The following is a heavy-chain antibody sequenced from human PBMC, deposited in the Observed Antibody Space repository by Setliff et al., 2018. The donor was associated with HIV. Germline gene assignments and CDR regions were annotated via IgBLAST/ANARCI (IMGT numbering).Heavy chain of an antibody. V-gene: IGHV2-70*04. D-gene: IGHD3-10*01. CDR3: ARGPYGPPDAFDI. CDR1: GFSLRTSGMR. J-gene: IGHJ3*02. Sequence: SGPTLVNPTQPLTLTCTFSGFSLRTSGMRVTWIRQPPGKALEWLARIDWDDDKFYSTSLKTRLTISKDTPKNQVVLTMTNMDPVDTATYYCARGPYGPPDAFDIWGQGTMVTVSS. CDR2: IDWDDDK.